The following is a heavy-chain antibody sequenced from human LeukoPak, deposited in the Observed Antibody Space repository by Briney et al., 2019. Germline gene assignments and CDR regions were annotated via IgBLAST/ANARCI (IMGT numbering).Heavy chain of an antibody. V-gene: IGHV3-21*06. D-gene: IGHD3-9*01. J-gene: IGHJ4*02. CDR3: ARGHYDILTGNYKWTPDY. Sequence: GGSLRLSCAASGFTFSKMNWVRQAPGRGLEWVSSIHSGGSDVYYADSVKGRFTVSRDNAKNSLFLQTNSLRAEDTALYYCARGHYDILTGNYKWTPDYWGQGTLVTVSS. CDR1: GFTFSK. CDR2: IHSGGSDV.